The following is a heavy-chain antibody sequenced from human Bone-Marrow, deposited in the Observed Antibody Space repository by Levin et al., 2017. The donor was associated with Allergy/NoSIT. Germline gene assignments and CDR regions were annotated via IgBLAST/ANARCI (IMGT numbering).Heavy chain of an antibody. D-gene: IGHD3-3*01. CDR3: ARDLPPYYDFWSGYLNDAFDI. CDR2: ISYDGSNK. V-gene: IGHV3-30*04. Sequence: PGESLKISCAASGFTFSSYAMHWVRQAPGKGLEWVAVISYDGSNKYYADSVKGRFTISRDNSKNTLYLQMNSLRAEDTAVYYCARDLPPYYDFWSGYLNDAFDIWGQGTMVTVSS. J-gene: IGHJ3*02. CDR1: GFTFSSYA.